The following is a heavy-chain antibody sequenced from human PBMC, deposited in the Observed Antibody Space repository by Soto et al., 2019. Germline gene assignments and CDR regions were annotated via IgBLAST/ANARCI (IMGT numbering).Heavy chain of an antibody. Sequence: QVQLVESGGGVVQPGRSLRLSCAASGFTFSSYGMHWVRQAPGKGLEWVAVISYDGSNKYYADSVKGRFTISRDNSKNTLYLQMNSLRAEDTAVYYCAKDLGDYRGYYYYYGMDVWGQGTTVTVSS. J-gene: IGHJ6*02. CDR3: AKDLGDYRGYYYYYGMDV. CDR2: ISYDGSNK. D-gene: IGHD4-17*01. CDR1: GFTFSSYG. V-gene: IGHV3-30*18.